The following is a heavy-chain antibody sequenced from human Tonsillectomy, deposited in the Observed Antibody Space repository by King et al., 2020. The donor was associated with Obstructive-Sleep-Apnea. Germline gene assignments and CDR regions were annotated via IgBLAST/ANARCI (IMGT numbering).Heavy chain of an antibody. Sequence: QVQLVESGGGVVQPGGSLRLSCVAYGFSFSSYGMHWVRQAPGKGLEWVSFIRDDGSNKYYADSVKGRFIISRDNSKNTLYLQMNSLRAEDTAAYYCAKEGVVVIPTTFYYYAMDVWGQGTTVTVSS. D-gene: IGHD3-22*01. J-gene: IGHJ6*02. CDR1: GFSFSSYG. CDR2: IRDDGSNK. V-gene: IGHV3-30*02. CDR3: AKEGVVVIPTTFYYYAMDV.